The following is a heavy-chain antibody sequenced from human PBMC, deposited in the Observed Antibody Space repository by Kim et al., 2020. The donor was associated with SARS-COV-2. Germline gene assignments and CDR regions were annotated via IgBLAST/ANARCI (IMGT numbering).Heavy chain of an antibody. CDR2: IWYDGSNK. D-gene: IGHD1-7*01. V-gene: IGHV3-33*01. Sequence: GGSLRLSCAASGFTFSSYGMHWVRQAPGKGLEWVAVIWYDGSNKYYADSVKGRFTISRDNSKNTLYLQMNSLRAEDTAVYYCARDPRGGPLELRVGVRALDVWGQGTTVTVSS. CDR3: ARDPRGGPLELRVGVRALDV. CDR1: GFTFSSYG. J-gene: IGHJ6*02.